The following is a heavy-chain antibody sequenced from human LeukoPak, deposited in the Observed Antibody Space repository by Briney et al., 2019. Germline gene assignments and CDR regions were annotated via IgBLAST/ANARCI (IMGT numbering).Heavy chain of an antibody. D-gene: IGHD5-12*01. Sequence: PGGSLRLSCAASGFTFSSYAMHWVRQAPGKGLEWVAVISYDGSNKYYADSVKGRFTISRDNSKNTLYLQMNSLRAEDTAVYYCAREIVATITGGEDAFDIWGQGTMVTVSS. CDR3: AREIVATITGGEDAFDI. CDR2: ISYDGSNK. V-gene: IGHV3-30-3*01. CDR1: GFTFSSYA. J-gene: IGHJ3*02.